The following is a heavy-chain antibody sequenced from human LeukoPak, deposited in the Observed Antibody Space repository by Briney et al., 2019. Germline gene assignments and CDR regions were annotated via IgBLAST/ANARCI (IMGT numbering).Heavy chain of an antibody. CDR3: ARDHRGSSLTGWFDP. CDR1: GGSISSGGYY. CDR2: IYYSGST. J-gene: IGHJ5*02. D-gene: IGHD6-19*01. Sequence: SETLSLTCTVSGGSISSGGYYWSWIRQHPGKGLEWIGYIYYSGSTYYNPSLKSRVTISVDTSKNQFSLKLSSVTAADTAVYYCARDHRGSSLTGWFDPWGQGTLVTVSS. V-gene: IGHV4-31*03.